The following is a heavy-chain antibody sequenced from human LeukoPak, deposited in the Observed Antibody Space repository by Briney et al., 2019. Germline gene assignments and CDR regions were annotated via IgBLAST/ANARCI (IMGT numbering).Heavy chain of an antibody. CDR1: GFTFSSYA. CDR3: VRGYYAGRGHHFEY. CDR2: IWSDGSNK. V-gene: IGHV3-33*08. Sequence: TGGSLRLSCAASGFTFSSYAMHWVRQAPGKGLEWVAVIWSDGSNKYYADSVKGRFTISRDNSKNTLYLQMNSLRAEDTAVYYCVRGYYAGRGHHFEYWGQGTLVTVSS. D-gene: IGHD3-22*01. J-gene: IGHJ4*02.